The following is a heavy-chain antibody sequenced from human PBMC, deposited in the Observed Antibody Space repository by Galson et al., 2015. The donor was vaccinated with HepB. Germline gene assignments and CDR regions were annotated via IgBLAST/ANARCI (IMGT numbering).Heavy chain of an antibody. J-gene: IGHJ4*02. D-gene: IGHD1-1*01. CDR2: TSSSSRTT. CDR3: ARENDYFFDY. Sequence: SLRLSCAASGFTFSSFSMNWVRQAPGKGLEWVSYTSSSSRTTYYVDSVKGRFTISRDIAKNPLYLQMNSLRVEDTAVYYCARENDYFFDYWGQGILVTVSS. CDR1: GFTFSSFS. V-gene: IGHV3-48*01.